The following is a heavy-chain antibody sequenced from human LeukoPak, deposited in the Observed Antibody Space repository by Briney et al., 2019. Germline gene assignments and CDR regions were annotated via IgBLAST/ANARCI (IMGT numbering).Heavy chain of an antibody. CDR1: GFTFNSYA. CDR2: ISGSGGST. J-gene: IGHJ4*02. Sequence: PGGSLRLSCAASGFTFNSYAMSWVRQAPGKGLEWVSAISGSGGSTYYADSVKGRFTISRDNSKNTLYLQMNSLRAEDTAVYHCAKDGGGGAARRQDYWGQGTLVTVSS. V-gene: IGHV3-23*01. D-gene: IGHD6-6*01. CDR3: AKDGGGGAARRQDY.